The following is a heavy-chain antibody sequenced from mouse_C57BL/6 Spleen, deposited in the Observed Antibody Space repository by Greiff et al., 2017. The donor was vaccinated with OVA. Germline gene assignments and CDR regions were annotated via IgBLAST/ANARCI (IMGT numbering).Heavy chain of an antibody. V-gene: IGHV1-64*01. D-gene: IGHD2-3*01. CDR2: IHPNSGST. CDR3: ARERAYDGYRFAY. J-gene: IGHJ3*01. CDR1: GYTFTSYW. Sequence: QVQLQQPGAELVKPGASVKLSCKASGYTFTSYWMHWVKQRPGQGLEWIGMIHPNSGSTNYNEKFKSKATLTVDKSSSTAYMQLSSLTSEDSAVYYCARERAYDGYRFAYWGQGTLVTVSA.